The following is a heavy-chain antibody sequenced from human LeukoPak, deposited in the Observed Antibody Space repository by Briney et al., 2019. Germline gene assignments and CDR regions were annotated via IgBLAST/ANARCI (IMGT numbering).Heavy chain of an antibody. CDR2: IYPGDSDSDT. J-gene: IGHJ4*02. D-gene: IGHD5-12*01. CDR1: GYSFTSYW. Sequence: GESLKISCKGSGYSFTSYWIGWVRQMPGKGLEWMGLIYPGDSDSDTRYSPSFQGQVTISVDKSISTAYLQWSSLKASDTAMYYCARRSGYDDFDYWGQGTLVTVSS. CDR3: ARRSGYDDFDY. V-gene: IGHV5-51*01.